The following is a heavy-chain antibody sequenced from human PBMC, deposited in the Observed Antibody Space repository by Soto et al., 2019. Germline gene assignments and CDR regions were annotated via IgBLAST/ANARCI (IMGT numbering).Heavy chain of an antibody. J-gene: IGHJ4*02. CDR3: AKGMVYALHYFDY. D-gene: IGHD2-8*01. CDR1: GFTFSSYG. Sequence: GGSLRLSCAASGFTFSSYGMHWVRQAPGKGLEWVAVISCDGSNKYYADSVKGRFTISRDNSKNTLYLQMNSLRAEDTAVYYCAKGMVYALHYFDYWGQGTLVTVSS. V-gene: IGHV3-30*18. CDR2: ISCDGSNK.